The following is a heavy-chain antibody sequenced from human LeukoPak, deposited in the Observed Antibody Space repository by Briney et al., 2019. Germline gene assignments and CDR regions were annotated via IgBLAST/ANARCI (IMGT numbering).Heavy chain of an antibody. CDR3: AKDPLLYRLGSGYDY. V-gene: IGHV3-23*01. Sequence: GRSLRLSCAASGFTFSSHSMRSVRLAGGGWMGWVSAINSGGGSTYYADSEKGRFTISRDNAKNSLYLQMNSLRAEDTAVYYCAKDPLLYRLGSGYDYWGQGTLVTVSS. CDR2: INSGGGST. CDR1: GFTFSSHS. J-gene: IGHJ4*02. D-gene: IGHD6-19*01.